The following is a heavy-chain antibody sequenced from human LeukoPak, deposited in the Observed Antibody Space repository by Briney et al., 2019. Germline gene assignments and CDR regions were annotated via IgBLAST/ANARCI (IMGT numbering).Heavy chain of an antibody. J-gene: IGHJ4*02. D-gene: IGHD3-10*01. CDR3: ARRVLLSAFGELVPAHFDY. Sequence: GGSLRLSCAASGFSFSSYGMSWVRQAPGKGLEWVSAISGSGGSTYYADSVKGRFTISRDKSKNTLNLQMNNLRAEDTAVYFCARRVLLSAFGELVPAHFDYWGQGTQVTVSS. CDR2: ISGSGGST. CDR1: GFSFSSYG. V-gene: IGHV3-23*01.